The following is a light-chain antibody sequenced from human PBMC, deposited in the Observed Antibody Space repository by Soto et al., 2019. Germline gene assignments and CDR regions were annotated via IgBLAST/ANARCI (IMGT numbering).Light chain of an antibody. Sequence: DIQLTQSPSFLSASVGDRVTITCRASQGISSYLAWYQQKPGKAPTLLIYAASTLQSGVPSRFSVSGSWTEFTLTISSLQPEDFATYYCQQLNSYPPYTFGQGTKLEIK. CDR1: QGISSY. CDR2: AAS. CDR3: QQLNSYPPYT. J-gene: IGKJ2*01. V-gene: IGKV1-9*01.